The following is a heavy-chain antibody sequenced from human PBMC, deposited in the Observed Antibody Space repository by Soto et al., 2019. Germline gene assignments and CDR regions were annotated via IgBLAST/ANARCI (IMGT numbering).Heavy chain of an antibody. CDR1: GFTFSSYA. V-gene: IGHV3-23*01. Sequence: GGSLRLSCAASGFTFSSYAMSWVRQAPGKGLEWVSAISGSGGSTYYADSVKGRFTISRDNSKNTLYLQMNSLRAEDTAVYYCAKGGGYILTGSVVDYWGQGTLVTVSS. CDR3: AKGGGYILTGSVVDY. J-gene: IGHJ4*02. CDR2: ISGSGGST. D-gene: IGHD3-9*01.